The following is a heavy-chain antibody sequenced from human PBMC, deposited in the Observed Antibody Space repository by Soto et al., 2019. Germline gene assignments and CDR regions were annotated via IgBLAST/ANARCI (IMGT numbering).Heavy chain of an antibody. CDR1: GDTFSFYS. V-gene: IGHV1-69*04. J-gene: IGHJ4*02. D-gene: IGHD3-10*01. Sequence: QVQLVQSGAEVKRPGSSVKVSCKASGDTFSFYSINWVRQAPGLGLEWMGRVNPILSMSNYAQRFQGRVTMTADKSTSTAYMELSGLRSEDTAMYYSATSYGSGYRAFDYWGQGALVTVSS. CDR2: VNPILSMS. CDR3: ATSYGSGYRAFDY.